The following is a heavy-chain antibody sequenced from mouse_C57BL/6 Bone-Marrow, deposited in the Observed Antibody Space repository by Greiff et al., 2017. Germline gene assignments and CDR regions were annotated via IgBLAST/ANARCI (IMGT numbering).Heavy chain of an antibody. Sequence: QVHVKQPGAELVMPGASVKLSCKASGYTFTSYWMHWVKQRPGQGLEWIGEIDPSDSYTNYNQKFKGKSTLTVDKSSSTAYMQLSSLTSEDSAVYYCASGEKFYYYPLGFAYWGQGTLVTVSA. CDR1: GYTFTSYW. D-gene: IGHD1-1*01. V-gene: IGHV1-69*01. J-gene: IGHJ3*01. CDR2: IDPSDSYT. CDR3: ASGEKFYYYPLGFAY.